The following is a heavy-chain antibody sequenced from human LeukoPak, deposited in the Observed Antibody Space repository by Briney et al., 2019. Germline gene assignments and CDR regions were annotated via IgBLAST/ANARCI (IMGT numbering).Heavy chain of an antibody. CDR3: ARAPKPYYYDSSGYYPNFQH. CDR1: GYTFTSYY. V-gene: IGHV1-46*01. CDR2: INPSGGST. D-gene: IGHD3-22*01. Sequence: ASVKVSCKASGYTFTSYYMHWVRRAPGQGLEWMGIINPSGGSTSYAQKFQGRVTMTRDTSTSTVYMELSSLRSVDTAVYYCARAPKPYYYDSSGYYPNFQHWGQGTLVTVSS. J-gene: IGHJ1*01.